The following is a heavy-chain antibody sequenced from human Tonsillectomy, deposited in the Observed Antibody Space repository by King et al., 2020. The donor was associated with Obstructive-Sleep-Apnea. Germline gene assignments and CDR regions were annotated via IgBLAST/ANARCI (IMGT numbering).Heavy chain of an antibody. CDR1: GFTFGDYA. CDR3: TRERGSRWLPFDY. CDR2: IRSKAYGGTT. Sequence: VQLVESGGGLVQPGRSLRLSCTASGFTFGDYAMNWFRQAPGKGLECVGFIRSKAYGGTTEYAASVKGRFIISRDDSKSIAYLQMNSLKTEDTAVYYCTRERGSRWLPFDYWGQGTLVTVSS. V-gene: IGHV3-49*03. J-gene: IGHJ4*02. D-gene: IGHD5-24*01.